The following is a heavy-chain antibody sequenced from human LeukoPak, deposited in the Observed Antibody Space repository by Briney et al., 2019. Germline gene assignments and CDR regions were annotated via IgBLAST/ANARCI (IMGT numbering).Heavy chain of an antibody. Sequence: PGGSLRLSCAASGFTFSSYAMAWVRQAPGKGLEWVSALSGSGDNTYYADSVKGRFTISRDNSKNTLYLQMNSLRVEDTAVYYCAKGYFGSGSPTYGMDVWGQGTTVTVSS. CDR2: LSGSGDNT. CDR1: GFTFSSYA. V-gene: IGHV3-23*01. J-gene: IGHJ6*02. CDR3: AKGYFGSGSPTYGMDV. D-gene: IGHD3-10*01.